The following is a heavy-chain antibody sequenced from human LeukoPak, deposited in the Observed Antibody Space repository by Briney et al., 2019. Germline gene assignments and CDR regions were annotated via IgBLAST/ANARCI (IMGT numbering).Heavy chain of an antibody. CDR3: ARDRPSYYYDTTSPLGY. D-gene: IGHD3-22*01. Sequence: ASVKVSCKASGYTFTGYYMHWVRQAPRQGLEWMGWINPNSGGTNYAQKFQGRVTMTRDTSISTAYMGLSRLRSDDTAVYYCARDRPSYYYDTTSPLGYWGQGTLVTVSS. J-gene: IGHJ4*02. V-gene: IGHV1-2*02. CDR1: GYTFTGYY. CDR2: INPNSGGT.